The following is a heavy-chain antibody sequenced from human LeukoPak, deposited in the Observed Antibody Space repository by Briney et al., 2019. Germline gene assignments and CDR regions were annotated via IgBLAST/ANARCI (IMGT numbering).Heavy chain of an antibody. CDR1: GFTSSSYW. CDR2: IKQDGTEK. D-gene: IGHD5-12*01. CDR3: AREHSGYSGYRDYYYYYMDV. J-gene: IGHJ6*03. Sequence: GGSLRLSCAAAGFTSSSYWMSWDRPAPGKGLEWVANIKQDGTEKYYVDSVKGRFTIARDNAKNSLYLQMNCVRAEDTAVYYCAREHSGYSGYRDYYYYYMDVWGKGTTVTVSS. V-gene: IGHV3-7*01.